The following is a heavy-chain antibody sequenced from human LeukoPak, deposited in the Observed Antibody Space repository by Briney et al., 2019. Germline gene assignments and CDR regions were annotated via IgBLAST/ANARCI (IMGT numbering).Heavy chain of an antibody. V-gene: IGHV4-59*08. CDR3: ARYSSGFDAFDF. Sequence: PSETLSLTCSVSGDSISSYHWSWIRQPPGKGLEWIGNIYHSGSTYYNPSLKSRVTTSVETSKNQFSLRLSSVTAADTAVYYCARYSSGFDAFDFWGQGTMVTVSS. D-gene: IGHD3-22*01. CDR2: IYHSGST. CDR1: GDSISSYH. J-gene: IGHJ3*01.